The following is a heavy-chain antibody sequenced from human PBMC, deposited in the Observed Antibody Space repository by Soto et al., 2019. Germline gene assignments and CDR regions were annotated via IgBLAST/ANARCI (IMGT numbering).Heavy chain of an antibody. Sequence: PGGSLRLSCAASGFTFSSYAMSWVRQAPGKGLEWVSAISGSGGSTYYADSVKGRFTISRDNSKNTLYLQMNSLRAEDTAVYYCAKKGLWFGGSYYYYYMDVWGKGTTVTVSS. D-gene: IGHD3-10*01. CDR1: GFTFSSYA. CDR2: ISGSGGST. CDR3: AKKGLWFGGSYYYYYMDV. V-gene: IGHV3-23*01. J-gene: IGHJ6*03.